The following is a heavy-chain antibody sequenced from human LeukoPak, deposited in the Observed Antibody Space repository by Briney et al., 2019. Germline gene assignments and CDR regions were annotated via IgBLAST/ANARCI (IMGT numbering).Heavy chain of an antibody. CDR1: GYTFTTYA. CDR3: GRGRVETIALSY. V-gene: IGHV1-3*01. Sequence: ASVKVSCKASGYTFTTYAMHWVRQAPGQRLEWMAWINGGNGNTKYSQKFQGRVIVTRDTSASTVYMELSSLRSEDTAVYYCGRGRVETIALSYWGQGTLVTVSS. J-gene: IGHJ4*02. D-gene: IGHD4-23*01. CDR2: INGGNGNT.